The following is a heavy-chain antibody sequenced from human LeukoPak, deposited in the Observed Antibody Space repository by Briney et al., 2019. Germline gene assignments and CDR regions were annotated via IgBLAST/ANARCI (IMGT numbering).Heavy chain of an antibody. Sequence: PGGSLRLSCAASGFTFSSYSMNWVRQAPGKGLEWVSYISSSSSTIYYADSVKGRFTISRDNAKNSLYLQMNSLRAEDTAVYYCAREGAAIEDYYMDVWGKGTTVTVSS. CDR2: ISSSSSTI. J-gene: IGHJ6*03. D-gene: IGHD6-13*01. V-gene: IGHV3-48*01. CDR1: GFTFSSYS. CDR3: AREGAAIEDYYMDV.